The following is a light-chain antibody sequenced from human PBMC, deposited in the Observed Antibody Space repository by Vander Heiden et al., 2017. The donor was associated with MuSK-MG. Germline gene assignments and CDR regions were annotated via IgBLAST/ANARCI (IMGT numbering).Light chain of an antibody. CDR2: LGS. J-gene: IGKJ4*01. CDR3: MQTLEIPPT. CDR1: RRLLHSDGNNY. V-gene: IGKV2-28*01. Sequence: DIVLTPSPLSLPVAPGAHVSTPCRSSRRLLHSDGNNYLDWYLQKPGQSPQLLIYLGSDRASGVPDRFSGSGSHTDFTLKISRVEADDVGVYYCMQTLEIPPTFGGGTKVEIK.